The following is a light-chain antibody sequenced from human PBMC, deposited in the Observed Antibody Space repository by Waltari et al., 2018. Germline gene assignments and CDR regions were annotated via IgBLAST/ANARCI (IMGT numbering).Light chain of an antibody. J-gene: IGKJ1*01. CDR1: RSVLYSSNNKKY. CDR3: QQYYSTPWT. CDR2: WAS. V-gene: IGKV4-1*01. Sequence: DIVMTQSPDSLAVSLGERATINCRSSRSVLYSSNNKKYITWYQQKPGQPPKLLIYWASTRESGVPDRFSGSGSGTDFTLTIGSLQAEDVAVYYCQQYYSTPWTFGQGTKVEIK.